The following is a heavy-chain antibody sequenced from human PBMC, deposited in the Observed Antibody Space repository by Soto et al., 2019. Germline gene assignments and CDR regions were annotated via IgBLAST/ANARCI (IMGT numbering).Heavy chain of an antibody. J-gene: IGHJ3*02. D-gene: IGHD3-22*01. CDR1: GFTFSSYS. V-gene: IGHV3-48*01. Sequence: PGGSLRLSCAASGFTFSSYSMNWVRQAPGKGLEWVSYISSSSSTIYYADSVKGRFTISRDNAKNSLYLQMNSLRAEDTAVYYCARDIHSSGYFRRDDAFDIWGQGTMVTVSS. CDR2: ISSSSSTI. CDR3: ARDIHSSGYFRRDDAFDI.